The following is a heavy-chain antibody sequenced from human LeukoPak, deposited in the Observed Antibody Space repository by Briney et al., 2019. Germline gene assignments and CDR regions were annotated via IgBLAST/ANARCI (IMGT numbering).Heavy chain of an antibody. D-gene: IGHD5-24*01. J-gene: IGHJ4*02. CDR3: ARVKERWLQSLDY. CDR2: IKQDGSEK. CDR1: GFTFSSYW. V-gene: IGHV3-7*01. Sequence: PGGSLRLSCAASGFTFSSYWMSWVRQAPGKGLEWVANIKQDGSEKYYVDSVKGRFTISRDNAKNSLYLQMNSLRAEDTAVYYCARVKERWLQSLDYWGQGTLVTVSS.